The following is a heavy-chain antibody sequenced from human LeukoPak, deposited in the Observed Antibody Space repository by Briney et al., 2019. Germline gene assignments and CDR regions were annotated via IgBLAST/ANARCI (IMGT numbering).Heavy chain of an antibody. J-gene: IGHJ6*03. CDR2: ISSSSSYI. Sequence: GGSLRLSCAASGFTFSSYNMNWVRPAPGKGLEWVSSISSSSSYIYYADSVKGRFTISRDNAKKSLYLQMNSLRAEDTAVYYCARSELGYNYYYMDVWGKGTTDTISS. CDR3: ARSELGYNYYYMDV. D-gene: IGHD3-10*01. V-gene: IGHV3-21*01. CDR1: GFTFSSYN.